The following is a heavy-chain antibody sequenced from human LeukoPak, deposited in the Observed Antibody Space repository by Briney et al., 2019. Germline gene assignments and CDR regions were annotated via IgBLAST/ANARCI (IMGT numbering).Heavy chain of an antibody. J-gene: IGHJ6*03. Sequence: GGSLRLSCVASGFTFSDYYMSWIRQAPGKGLEWVSSISSSSSYIYYADSVKGRFTISRDNAKNSLYLQMNSLRAEDTAVYYCARGSAHTAITIFGVVIPYMDVWGKGTTVTVSS. D-gene: IGHD3-3*01. CDR1: GFTFSDYY. V-gene: IGHV3-11*06. CDR3: ARGSAHTAITIFGVVIPYMDV. CDR2: ISSSSSYI.